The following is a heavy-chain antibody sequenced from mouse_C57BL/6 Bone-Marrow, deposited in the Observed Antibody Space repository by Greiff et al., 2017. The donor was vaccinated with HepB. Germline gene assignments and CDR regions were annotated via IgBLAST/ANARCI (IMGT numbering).Heavy chain of an antibody. J-gene: IGHJ4*01. Sequence: VKLVESGPGLVQPSQSLSITCTVSGFSLTSYGVHWVRQSPGKGLEWLGVIWSGGSTDYNAAFISRLSISKDNSKSQVFFKMNSLQADDTAIYYCARDYYGSSYNYAMDYWGQGTSVTVSS. V-gene: IGHV2-2*01. D-gene: IGHD1-1*01. CDR3: ARDYYGSSYNYAMDY. CDR2: IWSGGST. CDR1: GFSLTSYG.